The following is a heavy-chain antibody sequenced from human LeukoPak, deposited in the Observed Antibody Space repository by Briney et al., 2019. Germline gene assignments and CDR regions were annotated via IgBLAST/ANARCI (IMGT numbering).Heavy chain of an antibody. D-gene: IGHD1-14*01. CDR2: INHSGST. J-gene: IGHJ4*02. CDR3: ARSTPHYFDY. Sequence: LETLSLTCAVYGGSFSGYYWSWIRQPPGKGLEWIGEINHSGSTNYNPSLKSRVTISVDTSKNQFSLKLSSVTAADTAVYYCARSTPHYFDYWGQGTLVTVSS. CDR1: GGSFSGYY. V-gene: IGHV4-34*01.